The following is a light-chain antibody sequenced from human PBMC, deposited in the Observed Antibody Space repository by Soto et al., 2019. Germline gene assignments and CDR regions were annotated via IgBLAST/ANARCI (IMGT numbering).Light chain of an antibody. J-gene: IGLJ1*01. V-gene: IGLV2-8*01. CDR1: SNDVGGYNY. Sequence: QSVLTQPPSASGSPGQSVTISCTGTSNDVGGYNYVSWYQQHPGKAPKLMIYEVSKRPSGVPDRFSGSKSGNTASLTVSGLQAEDEGDYYCSSYTGSNNAYVFGTGTKVPVL. CDR2: EVS. CDR3: SSYTGSNNAYV.